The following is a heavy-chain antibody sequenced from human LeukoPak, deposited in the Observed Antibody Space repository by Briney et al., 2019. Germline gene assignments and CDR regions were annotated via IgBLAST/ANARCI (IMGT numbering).Heavy chain of an antibody. Sequence: PSETLSLTCTVSGGSISSYYWSWIRQPPGKGLEWIGYIYYSGSTNYNPSLKSRVTISVDTSKNQFSLKLSSVTAADTAVYYCARGRDILRAFDIRGQGTMVTVSS. V-gene: IGHV4-59*08. CDR2: IYYSGST. J-gene: IGHJ3*02. D-gene: IGHD3-9*01. CDR3: ARGRDILRAFDI. CDR1: GGSISSYY.